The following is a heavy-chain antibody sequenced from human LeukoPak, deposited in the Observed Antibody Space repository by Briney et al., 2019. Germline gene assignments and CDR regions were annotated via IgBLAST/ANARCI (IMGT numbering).Heavy chain of an antibody. V-gene: IGHV3-23*01. CDR3: ARGYSSGWSFFEY. J-gene: IGHJ4*02. CDR1: GFTFSSYA. D-gene: IGHD6-19*01. CDR2: ISGSGGSR. Sequence: PGGSLRLXCAASGFTFSSYAVSWVRQAPGKGLEWVSGISGSGGSRYYADSVKGRFTISRDNSKNTLYLQMNSLRAEDTAVYYCARGYSSGWSFFEYWGQGTPVTVSS.